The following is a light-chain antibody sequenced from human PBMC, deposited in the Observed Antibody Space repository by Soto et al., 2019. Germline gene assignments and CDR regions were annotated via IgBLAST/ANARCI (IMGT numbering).Light chain of an antibody. Sequence: EIVLTQSPATLSWSKGERATLSCGASQSVSTRLAWYQHRSGQAPRLLTSGASSRATGIPDRSSGSGSGTDFTLTISRLETEDFPLYYCQQYGHSPITFGLGTCLRL. CDR1: QSVSTR. J-gene: IGKJ5*01. CDR3: QQYGHSPIT. CDR2: GAS. V-gene: IGKV3-20*01.